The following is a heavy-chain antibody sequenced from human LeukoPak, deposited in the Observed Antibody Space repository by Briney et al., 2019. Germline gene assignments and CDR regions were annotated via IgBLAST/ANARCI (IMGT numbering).Heavy chain of an antibody. CDR1: GFTFSSYA. D-gene: IGHD6-25*01. CDR3: GNRRGYVGYFDY. CDR2: ISGSGGST. Sequence: PGGSLRLSCAASGFTFSSYAMSWVRQAPGKGLEWVSAISGSGGSTYYADSVKGRFTISRDNSKNTLYLQMNSLRAEDTAVYYCGNRRGYVGYFDYWGQGTLVTVSS. V-gene: IGHV3-23*01. J-gene: IGHJ4*02.